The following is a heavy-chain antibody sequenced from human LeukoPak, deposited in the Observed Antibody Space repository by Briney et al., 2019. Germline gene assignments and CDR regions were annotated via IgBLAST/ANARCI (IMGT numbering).Heavy chain of an antibody. CDR2: IWYDGSNK. D-gene: IGHD6-19*01. J-gene: IGHJ4*02. V-gene: IGHV3-33*01. CDR1: GFTFSSYG. Sequence: PGGSLRLSCAASGFTFSSYGMHWVRQAPGKGLEWVAVIWYDGSNKYYADSVKGRFTISRDNSKNTLYLQMNSLRDEDTAVYYCARSRIAVAGYSSDYWGQGTLVTVSS. CDR3: ARSRIAVAGYSSDY.